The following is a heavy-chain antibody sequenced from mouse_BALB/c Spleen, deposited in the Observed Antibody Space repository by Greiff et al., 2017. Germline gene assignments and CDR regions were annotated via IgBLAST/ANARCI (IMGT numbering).Heavy chain of an antibody. CDR2: ISYDGSN. V-gene: IGHV3-6*02. CDR1: GYSITSGYY. CDR3: ARDRMDYAMDY. Sequence: ESGPGLVKPSQSLSLTCSVTGYSITSGYYWHWIRQFPGNKLEWMGYISYDGSNNYNPSLKNRISITRDTSKNQFFLKLNSVTTEDTATYYCARDRMDYAMDYWGQGTSVTVSS. J-gene: IGHJ4*01.